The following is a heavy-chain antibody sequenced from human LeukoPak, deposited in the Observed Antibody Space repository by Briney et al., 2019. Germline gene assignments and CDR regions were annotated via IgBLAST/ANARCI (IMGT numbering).Heavy chain of an antibody. D-gene: IGHD3-10*01. CDR2: IYHSGST. CDR3: ARDSLWFGELAFDP. V-gene: IGHV4-38-2*02. CDR1: GYSISSGYY. J-gene: IGHJ5*02. Sequence: PSETLSLTCAVSGYSISSGYYWGWIRQPPGKGREWIGSIYHSGSTYYNPSLKSRVTISVDTSKNQFSLKLSSVTAADTAVYYCARDSLWFGELAFDPWGQGTLVTVSS.